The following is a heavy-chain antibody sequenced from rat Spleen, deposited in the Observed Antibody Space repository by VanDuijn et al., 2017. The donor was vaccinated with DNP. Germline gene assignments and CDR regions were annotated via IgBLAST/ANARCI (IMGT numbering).Heavy chain of an antibody. V-gene: IGHV5-31*01. D-gene: IGHD4-3*01. Sequence: EVQLVESGGDLVQPGRSLKLSCVASGFTFSNYWMTWIRQVPGRGLEWVASITSSGGSIYYPDSVKGRFAISRDNAKSTLYLQMNSLRSEDMATYYCVRWNSGHFDYWGQGVMVTVSS. CDR2: ITSSGGSI. CDR3: VRWNSGHFDY. J-gene: IGHJ2*01. CDR1: GFTFSNYW.